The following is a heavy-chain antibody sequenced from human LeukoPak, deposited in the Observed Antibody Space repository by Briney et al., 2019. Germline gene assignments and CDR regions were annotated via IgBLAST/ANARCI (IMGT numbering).Heavy chain of an antibody. J-gene: IGHJ5*02. CDR1: GYTFTSYY. Sequence: VASVKVSCKASGYTFTSYYMHWVRQAPGQGLEWMGLINPSGSSTSYAQKFQGRLSLTRDMSTSTDYMELSSLRSEDTAVYYCARDNPVGDTAWWFDPWGQGTLVTVSS. CDR3: ARDNPVGDTAWWFDP. V-gene: IGHV1-46*01. D-gene: IGHD1-26*01. CDR2: INPSGSST.